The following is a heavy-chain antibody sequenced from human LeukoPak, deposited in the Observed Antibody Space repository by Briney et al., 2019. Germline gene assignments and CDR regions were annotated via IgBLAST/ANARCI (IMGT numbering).Heavy chain of an antibody. V-gene: IGHV1-69*05. J-gene: IGHJ4*02. CDR2: IIPIFGTA. CDR3: ARGQTPYSSSPPFGY. CDR1: GGTFSSYS. D-gene: IGHD6-6*01. Sequence: SVKVSFKASGGTFSSYSISWVRQAPGQGLEWMGGIIPIFGTANYAQKFQGRVTITTDESTSTAYMELSSLRSEDTAVYYCARGQTPYSSSPPFGYWGQGTLVTVSS.